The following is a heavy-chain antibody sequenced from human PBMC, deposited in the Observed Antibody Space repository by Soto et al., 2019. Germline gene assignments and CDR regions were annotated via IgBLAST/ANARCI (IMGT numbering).Heavy chain of an antibody. CDR1: GFTFSSYS. CDR3: ARAGDYLYYYMDV. J-gene: IGHJ6*03. CDR2: ISSSSSYI. Sequence: GGSLRLSCAASGFTFSSYSMNWVRQAQGKGLEWVSSISSSSSYIYYADSVKGRFTISRDNAKNSLYLQMNSLRAEDTAVYYCARAGDYLYYYMDVWGKGTTVTVSS. V-gene: IGHV3-21*01.